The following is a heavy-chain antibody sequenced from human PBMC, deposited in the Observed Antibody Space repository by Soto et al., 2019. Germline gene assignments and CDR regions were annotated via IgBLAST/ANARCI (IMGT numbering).Heavy chain of an antibody. CDR3: ARVRREYDNSGPVDY. CDR2: IYYGGST. CDR1: GGSISSGDYS. V-gene: IGHV4-30-2*01. Sequence: QLQLQESGSGLVKPSQTLSLTCAVSGGSISSGDYSWNWIRQPPGKGLEWIGYIYYGGSTYYNPSLQSRVTXPXXXSXXQFSLKLNSVTAADTAVYYCARVRREYDNSGPVDYWGQGTLVTVSS. D-gene: IGHD3-22*01. J-gene: IGHJ4*02.